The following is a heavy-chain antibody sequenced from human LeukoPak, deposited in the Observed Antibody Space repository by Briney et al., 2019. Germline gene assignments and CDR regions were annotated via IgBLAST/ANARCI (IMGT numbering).Heavy chain of an antibody. CDR3: ARGYCGGDCYYYYYGMDV. V-gene: IGHV1-18*01. Sequence: GASVKVSCKASGYTFTSYGISWVRQAPGQGLEWMGWISAYNGNTNYAQKLQGRVTMTTDTSTSTVYMELSSLRSEDTAVYYCARGYCGGDCYYYYYGMDVWGQGTTVTVSS. CDR2: ISAYNGNT. CDR1: GYTFTSYG. J-gene: IGHJ6*02. D-gene: IGHD2-21*02.